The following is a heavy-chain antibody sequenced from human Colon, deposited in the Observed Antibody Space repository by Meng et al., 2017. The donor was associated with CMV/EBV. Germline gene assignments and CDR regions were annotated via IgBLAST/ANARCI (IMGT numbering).Heavy chain of an antibody. D-gene: IGHD4-17*01. V-gene: IGHV3-43*02. J-gene: IGHJ4*02. CDR2: VSWDGGST. CDR1: GFIFYTYE. CDR3: AKGTAATTVPDFDS. Sequence: GGSLRLSCAGTGFIFYTYEMNWVRHAPGKGLEWVALVSWDGGSTRYADSVRGRFTISRDNSNNLLVLQLNSLRSDDSALYYCAKGTAATTVPDFDSWGQGTLVTVSS.